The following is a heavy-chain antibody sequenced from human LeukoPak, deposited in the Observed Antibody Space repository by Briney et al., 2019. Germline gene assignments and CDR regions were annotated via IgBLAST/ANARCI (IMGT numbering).Heavy chain of an antibody. Sequence: GGSLRLSCAASGFTFSSYSMNWVRQAPGKGLEWVSYISSSSSTIYYADSVKGRFTISRDNAKNSLYLQMNSLRAEDTVVYYCARGLYDLNQYFQHWGQGTLVTVSS. CDR2: ISSSSSTI. V-gene: IGHV3-48*04. J-gene: IGHJ1*01. D-gene: IGHD3-3*01. CDR3: ARGLYDLNQYFQH. CDR1: GFTFSSYS.